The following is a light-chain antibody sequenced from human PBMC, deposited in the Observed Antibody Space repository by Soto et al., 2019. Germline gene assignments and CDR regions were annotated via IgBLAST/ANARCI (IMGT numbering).Light chain of an antibody. CDR1: QSVSSY. J-gene: IGKJ5*01. V-gene: IGKV3-11*01. CDR3: HQRSNWPIT. Sequence: EIVLTQSPATLSLSPGERATLSCRASQSVSSYLAWYQQKPGQAPRLLIYDASNRATGIPAKFSGGGSGTDFTLTISSLEPEDFAVYYCHQRSNWPITFGQGTRLEIK. CDR2: DAS.